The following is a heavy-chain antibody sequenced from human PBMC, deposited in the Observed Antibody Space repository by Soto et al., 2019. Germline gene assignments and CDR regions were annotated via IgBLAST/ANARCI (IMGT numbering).Heavy chain of an antibody. D-gene: IGHD2-2*01. V-gene: IGHV1-69*05. Sequence: QVQLVQSGAEVKKPGSSVKVSCKASGGTFYNYAISWVRQAPGQGLEWMGGIIPIFGTANYAQKFQGRVTXTXDXXTSTAYMEMSSLRSDDTAVYYCARSAQDIILVPTAIGSLDYWGQGTLVTVSS. J-gene: IGHJ4*02. CDR1: GGTFYNYA. CDR2: IIPIFGTA. CDR3: ARSAQDIILVPTAIGSLDY.